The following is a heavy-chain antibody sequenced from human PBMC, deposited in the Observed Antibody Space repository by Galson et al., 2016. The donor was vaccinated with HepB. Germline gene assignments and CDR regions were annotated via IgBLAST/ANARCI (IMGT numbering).Heavy chain of an antibody. CDR2: IWYDGSYK. CDR1: GFTLTHYG. CDR3: AREIPHMVHGGLDY. V-gene: IGHV3-33*01. J-gene: IGHJ4*02. Sequence: SGFTLTHYGMLWVRQAPGKGLEWVAVIWYDGSYKYYADSVEGRFTISRDISENTVYLQMNSLRGEDTAVYYCAREIPHMVHGGLDYWGQGTLVTVSS. D-gene: IGHD2-2*02.